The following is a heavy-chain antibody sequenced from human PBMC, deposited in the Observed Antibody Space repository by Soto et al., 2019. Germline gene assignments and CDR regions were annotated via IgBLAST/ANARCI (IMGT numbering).Heavy chain of an antibody. CDR3: TRGPRPISTGTGAY. CDR2: IYNDGTYS. D-gene: IGHD3-10*01. Sequence: GGSLRLSCAASGFIFKMYWMHWVRQSPGKGLVWISRIYNDGTYSDYADSVRGRFTISRDNVNDTLYLQMNSLRAEDSGLYYCTRGPRPISTGTGAYWGQGTQVTVSS. V-gene: IGHV3-74*01. J-gene: IGHJ4*02. CDR1: GFIFKMYW.